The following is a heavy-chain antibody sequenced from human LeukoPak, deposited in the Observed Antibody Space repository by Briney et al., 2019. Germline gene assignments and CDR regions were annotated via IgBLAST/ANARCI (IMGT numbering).Heavy chain of an antibody. J-gene: IGHJ4*02. CDR3: ARASYGYLDY. CDR2: ISSSGSTI. Sequence: GGSLRLSCAASGFTFSSYEMNWVRQAPGKGLEWVSYISSSGSTIYYADSVKGRFTISRDNAKNSLYLQMNSLRAEDTAVYYCARASYGYLDYWGQGTLATVSS. CDR1: GFTFSSYE. D-gene: IGHD5-18*01. V-gene: IGHV3-48*03.